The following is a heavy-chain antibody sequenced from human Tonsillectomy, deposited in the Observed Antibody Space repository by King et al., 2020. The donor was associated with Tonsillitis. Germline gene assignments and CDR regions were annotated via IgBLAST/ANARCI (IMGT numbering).Heavy chain of an antibody. J-gene: IGHJ4*02. CDR2: ISYDGSSK. D-gene: IGHD3-10*01. CDR1: GFTFSSFG. Sequence: VQLVESGGGVVQPGRSLRLSCTASGFTFSSFGMHWVRQAPGKGLEWVAVISYDGSSKYYADSVKGRFTISRDNSKNTLYLQMNSLRAEDTAVYYCAKDYYGSGTYYPIDYWGQGTLVTVSS. V-gene: IGHV3-30*18. CDR3: AKDYYGSGTYYPIDY.